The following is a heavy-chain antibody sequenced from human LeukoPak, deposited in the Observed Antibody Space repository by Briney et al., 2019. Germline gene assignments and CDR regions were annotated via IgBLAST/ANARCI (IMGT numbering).Heavy chain of an antibody. D-gene: IGHD2-15*01. J-gene: IGHJ4*02. Sequence: SVKVSCKASGYTFTSYGISWVRQAPGQGLEWMGRIIPILGIANYAQKFQGRVTITADKSTSTAYMELSSLRSEDTAVYYCARAEWYCSGGSCYLGYWGQGTLVTVSS. CDR2: IIPILGIA. CDR3: ARAEWYCSGGSCYLGY. CDR1: GYTFTSYG. V-gene: IGHV1-69*04.